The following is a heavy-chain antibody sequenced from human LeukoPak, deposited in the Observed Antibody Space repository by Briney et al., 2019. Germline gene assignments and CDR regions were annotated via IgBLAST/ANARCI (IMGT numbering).Heavy chain of an antibody. CDR2: IXYSGST. V-gene: IGHV4-39*01. D-gene: IGHD3-22*01. J-gene: IGHJ3*02. Sequence: PSETLSLTCTVSGGSISSSSYYWGWIRQPPGKGLEWXGSIXYSGSTYYNPSLKSRVTISVDTSKNQFSLKLSSVTAADTAVYYCARRGYYYDSSGLGPDAFDIWGQGTMVTVSS. CDR3: ARRGYYYDSSGLGPDAFDI. CDR1: GGSISSSSYY.